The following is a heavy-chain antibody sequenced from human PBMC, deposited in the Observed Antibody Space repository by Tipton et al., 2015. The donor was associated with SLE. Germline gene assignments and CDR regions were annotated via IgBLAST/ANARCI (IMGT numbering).Heavy chain of an antibody. J-gene: IGHJ4*02. V-gene: IGHV4-61*08. CDR1: GGSISSGGYY. CDR3: ARDTLGGLDY. D-gene: IGHD7-27*01. Sequence: TLSLTCTVSGGSISSGGYYWTWIRQPPGKGLEWIGSIYHSGNTYSNPSLKSRVTISVDTSKNQFSLKMSSVTAADTAVYYCARDTLGGLDYWGQGTLVTVSS. CDR2: IYHSGNT.